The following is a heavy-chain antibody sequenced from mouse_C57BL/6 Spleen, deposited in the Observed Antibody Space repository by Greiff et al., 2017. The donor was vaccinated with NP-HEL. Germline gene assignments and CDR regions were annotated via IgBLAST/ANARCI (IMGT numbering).Heavy chain of an antibody. Sequence: VQLLQPGAELVKPGASVKMSCKASGYTFTSYWITWVKQRPGQGLEWIGDIYPGSGSTNYNEKFKSKATLTVDTSSSTAYMQLRSLTSEDSAVYYCARWGSDLGNAMDYWGQGTSVTVSS. V-gene: IGHV1-55*01. CDR3: ARWGSDLGNAMDY. J-gene: IGHJ4*01. D-gene: IGHD4-1*01. CDR1: GYTFTSYW. CDR2: IYPGSGST.